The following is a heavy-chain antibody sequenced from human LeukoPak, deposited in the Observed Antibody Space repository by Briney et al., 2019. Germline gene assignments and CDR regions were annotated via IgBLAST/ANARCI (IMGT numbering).Heavy chain of an antibody. J-gene: IGHJ4*02. CDR2: MYVTGNT. CDR3: VREGAASSFDT. V-gene: IGHV4-39*07. Sequence: PSETLSLTCTVSGGSISSSSYYWGWIRQPPGKEPEWIGRMYVTGNTDYNPSLKGRVTMSVNTSKNQLSLSLRSVTAADTAVYFCVREGAASSFDTWGQGILVTVSS. D-gene: IGHD4/OR15-4a*01. CDR1: GGSISSSSYY.